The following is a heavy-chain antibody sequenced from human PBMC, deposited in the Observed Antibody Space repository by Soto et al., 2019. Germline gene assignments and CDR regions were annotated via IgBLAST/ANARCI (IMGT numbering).Heavy chain of an antibody. CDR3: ARFSILTGFRFSWFDP. CDR2: IYYSGST. CDR1: GGSISSGGYY. J-gene: IGHJ5*02. V-gene: IGHV4-31*03. D-gene: IGHD3-9*01. Sequence: SETLSLTCTVSGGSISSGGYYWSWIRQHPGKGLEWIGYIYYSGSTYYNPSLKSRVTISVDTSKNQFSLKLSSVTAADTAVYYCARFSILTGFRFSWFDPWGQGTLVTVSS.